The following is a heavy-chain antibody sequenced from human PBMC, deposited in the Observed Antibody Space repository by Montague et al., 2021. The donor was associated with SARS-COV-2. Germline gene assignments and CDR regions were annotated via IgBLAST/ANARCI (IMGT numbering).Heavy chain of an antibody. CDR1: GFTFSSYG. CDR3: ATDLCATSGCSDDAFHI. CDR2: ITSRTTTI. Sequence: SLRLSCAASGFTFSSYGMHWVRQAPGKGLEWISYITSRTTTIYYADSVKGRFTISRDNAKNSLYLQMNGLRDEDTAVYYCATDLCATSGCSDDAFHIWGQGTMVTVSS. V-gene: IGHV3-48*02. J-gene: IGHJ3*02. D-gene: IGHD2-15*01.